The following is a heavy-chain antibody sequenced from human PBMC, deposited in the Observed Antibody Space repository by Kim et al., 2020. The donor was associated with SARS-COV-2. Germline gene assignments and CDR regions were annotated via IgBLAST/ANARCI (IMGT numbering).Heavy chain of an antibody. CDR1: GFTFSSYA. J-gene: IGHJ2*01. D-gene: IGHD3-22*01. V-gene: IGHV3-48*03. CDR2: ISSSGSPI. CDR3: ARYYDSGKRYFDL. Sequence: GGSLRLSCAASGFTFSSYAMNWVRQAPGKGLEWVSYISSSGSPIYYADSVKGRFTISRDNARNSLYLQMNSLRAEDTAVYYCARYYDSGKRYFDLWGRGTLVAVSS.